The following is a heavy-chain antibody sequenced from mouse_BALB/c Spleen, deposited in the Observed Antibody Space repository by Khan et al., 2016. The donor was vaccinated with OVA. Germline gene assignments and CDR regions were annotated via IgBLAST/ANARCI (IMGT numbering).Heavy chain of an antibody. Sequence: EVQLQQSGTVLARPGTSVKMSCKASGYTFTSYWMHWVKQRPGQGLEWIGAIYPGNSDTSYNQKFKGKATLTAVTSTRTAYMALSSLTNEDSAVYYCTRFGYRFAYWGQGTLVTVAA. CDR2: IYPGNSDT. J-gene: IGHJ3*01. CDR3: TRFGYRFAY. D-gene: IGHD2-2*01. CDR1: GYTFTSYW. V-gene: IGHV1-5*01.